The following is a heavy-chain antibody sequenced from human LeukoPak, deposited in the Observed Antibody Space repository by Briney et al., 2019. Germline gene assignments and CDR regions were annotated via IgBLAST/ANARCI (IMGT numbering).Heavy chain of an antibody. CDR1: GFTFSSYA. CDR3: AKGSSSWFSYFDY. D-gene: IGHD6-13*01. CDR2: ISGSCGST. J-gene: IGHJ4*02. Sequence: SGGSLRLSCAASGFTFSSYAMSWVRQAPGKGLEWVSAISGSCGSTYYADSVKGRFTISRDNSKNTLYLQMNSLRAEDTAVYYCAKGSSSWFSYFDYWGQGTLVTVSS. V-gene: IGHV3-23*01.